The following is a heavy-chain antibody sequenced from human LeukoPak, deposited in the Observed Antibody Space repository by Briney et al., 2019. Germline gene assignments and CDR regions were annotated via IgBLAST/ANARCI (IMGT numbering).Heavy chain of an antibody. Sequence: GESLKISCKASGYRFTDYWIAWVRQMPGIGLEWMGIIFPGDSNARYSPSFQGQVTISADKSISTAYLQWSSLKASDTAMYYCARSRDGYNFDYWGQGTLVTVSS. CDR1: GYRFTDYW. J-gene: IGHJ4*02. CDR2: IFPGDSNA. CDR3: ARSRDGYNFDY. D-gene: IGHD5-24*01. V-gene: IGHV5-51*01.